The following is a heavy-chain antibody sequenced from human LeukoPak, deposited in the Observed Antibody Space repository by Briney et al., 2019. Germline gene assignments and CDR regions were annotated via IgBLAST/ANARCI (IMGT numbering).Heavy chain of an antibody. D-gene: IGHD6-19*01. J-gene: IGHJ4*02. CDR2: INQDGSGE. CDR3: ARKVGKYSGWYNY. V-gene: IGHV3-7*01. Sequence: GGSLSLSCAASGFTFSSYSMNWVRQAPGKGLEWVANINQDGSGEYYVDSVKGRFTISRDNAKNSVSLQMNSLRAEDTAMYYCARKVGKYSGWYNYWGQGTLVTVSS. CDR1: GFTFSSYS.